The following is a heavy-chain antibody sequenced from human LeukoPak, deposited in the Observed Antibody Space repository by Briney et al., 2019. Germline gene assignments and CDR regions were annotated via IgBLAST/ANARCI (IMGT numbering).Heavy chain of an antibody. CDR1: GGSISSYY. CDR3: ARGAVRRALRFDP. CDR2: IYHSGST. Sequence: SETLSLTRTVSGGSISSYYWSWLRQPPGKGLEWIGYIYHSGSTNYNPSLKSRVTISVDTSKNQFSLKLSSVTAADTAVYYCARGAVRRALRFDPWGQGTLVTVSS. V-gene: IGHV4-59*01. D-gene: IGHD2-8*01. J-gene: IGHJ5*02.